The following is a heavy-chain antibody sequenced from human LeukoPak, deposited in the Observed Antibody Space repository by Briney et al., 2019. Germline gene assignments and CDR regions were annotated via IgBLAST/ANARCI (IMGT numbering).Heavy chain of an antibody. J-gene: IGHJ4*02. D-gene: IGHD6-19*01. CDR2: ISGSGGST. V-gene: IGHV3-23*01. CDR1: GFTFSSYA. Sequence: PGGSLRLSCAASGFTFSSYAMSWVRQAPGKGLEWVSAISGSGGSTYYADSVKGRFTISRDNSKNTLYLQMNSLRAEDTAVYYCAKGLGYSSGWVAHPFDYWGQGTLVTVSS. CDR3: AKGLGYSSGWVAHPFDY.